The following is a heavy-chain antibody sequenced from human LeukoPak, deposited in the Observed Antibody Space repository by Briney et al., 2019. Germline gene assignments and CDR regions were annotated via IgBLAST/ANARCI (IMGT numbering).Heavy chain of an antibody. CDR2: ISPSDGGT. V-gene: IGHV1-46*01. CDR3: AREYILTGYPLDY. J-gene: IGHJ4*02. Sequence: ASVKVSCKASGYTLTGYYMHWVRQAPGKGLEWMGIISPSDGGTTYARKFQGRVTMTRDTSTNTVYMELSSLRSEDTAMYYCAREYILTGYPLDYWGQGTLVTVSS. D-gene: IGHD3-9*01. CDR1: GYTLTGYY.